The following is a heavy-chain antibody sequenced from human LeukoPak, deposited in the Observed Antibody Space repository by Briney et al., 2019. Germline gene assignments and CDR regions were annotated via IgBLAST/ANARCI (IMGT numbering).Heavy chain of an antibody. CDR1: GFTFSSYG. CDR3: ARRVVYYFDY. Sequence: GGSLRLSCAASGFTFSSYGMHWVRQAPGKGLEWVSAISGGGGSTYYADSVKGRFTISRDNSRNTLYLQMNSLRAEDTAVYYCARRVVYYFDYWGQGTLVTVSS. D-gene: IGHD2-15*01. CDR2: ISGGGGST. V-gene: IGHV3-23*01. J-gene: IGHJ4*02.